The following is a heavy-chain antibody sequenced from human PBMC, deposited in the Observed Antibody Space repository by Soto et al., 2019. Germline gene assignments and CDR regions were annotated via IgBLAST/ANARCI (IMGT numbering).Heavy chain of an antibody. CDR2: IWYDGTQK. D-gene: IGHD4-17*01. J-gene: IGHJ4*02. CDR3: ARAGGTTVTGLWHFDS. V-gene: IGHV3-33*01. Sequence: QVQLAESGGGVVQPGRSLRLSCEASGFTFNTYSMHWVRQPPGKGLEWLAAIWYDGTQKYYADSVKGRFIISRDNSKKTLYLEMNSLRAEDTAVYYCARAGGTTVTGLWHFDSWGQGTLGNVSS. CDR1: GFTFNTYS.